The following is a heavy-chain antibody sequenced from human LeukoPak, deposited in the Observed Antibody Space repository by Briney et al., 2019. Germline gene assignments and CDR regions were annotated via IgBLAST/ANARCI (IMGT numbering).Heavy chain of an antibody. CDR1: GFTFSSYG. J-gene: IGHJ3*02. D-gene: IGHD1-26*01. CDR2: IKEDGSEK. CDR3: ARLHSGRYYGDAFDI. Sequence: GGSLRLSCAASGFTFSSYGMHWVRQAPGEGLEWVANIKEDGSEKYSVDSVRGRFTVSRDNAKNSLYLQMDSLRAEDTAMYFCARLHSGRYYGDAFDIWGQGTMVTVST. V-gene: IGHV3-7*03.